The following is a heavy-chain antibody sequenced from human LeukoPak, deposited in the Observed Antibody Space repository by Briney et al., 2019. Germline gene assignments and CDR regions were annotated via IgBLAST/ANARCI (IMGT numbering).Heavy chain of an antibody. CDR3: ARGRRYSYGLAYYYYGMDV. J-gene: IGHJ6*02. Sequence: SETLSLTCTVSGGSISSSSFYWGWNRQPPGKGLVWIGSIYYSGSTYYNPSLKSRVTISVDTSKNQFSPKLSSVTAADTAVYYCARGRRYSYGLAYYYYGMDVWGQGTTVTVSS. CDR1: GGSISSSSFY. V-gene: IGHV4-39*01. D-gene: IGHD5-18*01. CDR2: IYYSGST.